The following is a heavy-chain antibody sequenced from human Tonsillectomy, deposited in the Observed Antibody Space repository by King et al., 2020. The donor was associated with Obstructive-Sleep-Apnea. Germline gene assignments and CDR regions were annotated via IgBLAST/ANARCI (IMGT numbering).Heavy chain of an antibody. CDR2: IYYSGST. V-gene: IGHV4-31*03. CDR3: ARGNSWIGDFDY. J-gene: IGHJ4*02. Sequence: QLQESGPGLVKPSQTLSLTCTVSGGSISSGGYYWSWIRQHPGKGLEWIGYIYYSGSTYYNPSLKSRVTISVDTSKNQFSLKLSSVTAADTAVYYCARGNSWIGDFDYWGQGTLVTVSS. D-gene: IGHD5-12*01. CDR1: GGSISSGGYY.